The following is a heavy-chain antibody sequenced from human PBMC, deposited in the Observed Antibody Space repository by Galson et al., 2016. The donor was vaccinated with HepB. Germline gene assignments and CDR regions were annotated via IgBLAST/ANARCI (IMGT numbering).Heavy chain of an antibody. J-gene: IGHJ4*02. V-gene: IGHV3-74*01. CDR1: GFTFSAYW. CDR3: ARAGYFQDSSGYRSHFDY. D-gene: IGHD3-22*01. Sequence: SLRLSCAASGFTFSAYWMHWVRQAPGKGLVWVSRLSRDGTRTNYADSVKGQFIISRDNAKNTLYLQLNSLRVEDTALYYCARAGYFQDSSGYRSHFDYWGQGALVTVSS. CDR2: LSRDGTRT.